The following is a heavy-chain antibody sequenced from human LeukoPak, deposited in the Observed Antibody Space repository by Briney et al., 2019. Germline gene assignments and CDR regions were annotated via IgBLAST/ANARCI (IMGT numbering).Heavy chain of an antibody. D-gene: IGHD3-10*01. CDR3: ARVGGSGSYYVGCFDY. CDR1: GGSFSGYY. V-gene: IGHV4-34*01. J-gene: IGHJ4*02. Sequence: KPSETLSLTCAVYGGSFSGYYWSWIRQPPGKGLEWIGEINHSGSTNYNPSLKSRVTISVDTSKNQFSLKLSSVTAADTAVYYCARVGGSGSYYVGCFDYWGQGTLVTVSS. CDR2: INHSGST.